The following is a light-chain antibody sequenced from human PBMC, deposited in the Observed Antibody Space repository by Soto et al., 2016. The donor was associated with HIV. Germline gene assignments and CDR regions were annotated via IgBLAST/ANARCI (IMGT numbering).Light chain of an antibody. J-gene: IGKJ1*01. V-gene: IGKV1-9*01. CDR1: QGMSSF. Sequence: DIQLTQSPSFVSASVGDRVTITCRASQGMSSFLAWYQQKPGRAPKLLIYAASTLQSGVPSRFSGGGSGTEFTLTISSLQPDDFATYYCQQYRNSKEGTFGPRDHGRKS. CDR2: AAS. CDR3: QQYRNSKEGT.